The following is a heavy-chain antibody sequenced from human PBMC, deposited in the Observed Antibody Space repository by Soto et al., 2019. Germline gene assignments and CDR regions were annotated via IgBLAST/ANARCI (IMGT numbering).Heavy chain of an antibody. V-gene: IGHV3-74*01. CDR2: INSDGSTT. D-gene: IGHD1-26*01. CDR3: ARVLTGSYNWFDP. CDR1: GFSFSSYW. J-gene: IGHJ5*02. Sequence: EVRLVESGGGLVQPGGSLRLSCAASGFSFSSYWMHWVRQVPGKGLVWVSRINSDGSTTTYADSVKGRFTISRDNAKNTLYLQMNSLRVEDTAVYYCARVLTGSYNWFDPWGQGTLVTVSS.